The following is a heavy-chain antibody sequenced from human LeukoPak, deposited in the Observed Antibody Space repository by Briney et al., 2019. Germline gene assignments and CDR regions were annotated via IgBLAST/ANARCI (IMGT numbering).Heavy chain of an antibody. D-gene: IGHD5-12*01. Sequence: ASVKVSCKASGYPFTSYGISWVRQAPGQGLEWMGWISAHNGYTNYAQKLQGRVTMTTDTSTGTVYVELRSLTSDDTAVYYCARDMTYEVDYWGQGTLVTVSS. CDR1: GYPFTSYG. CDR2: ISAHNGYT. J-gene: IGHJ4*02. V-gene: IGHV1-18*01. CDR3: ARDMTYEVDY.